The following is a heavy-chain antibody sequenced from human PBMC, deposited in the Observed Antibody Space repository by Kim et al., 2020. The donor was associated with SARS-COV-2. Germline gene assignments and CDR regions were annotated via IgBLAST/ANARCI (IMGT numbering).Heavy chain of an antibody. Sequence: SGRTNYNPSLKSRVTISLNTSTNQFSLKLNSVTAADTAAYYCARNNALDIWGQGTMVTVSS. J-gene: IGHJ3*02. CDR2: SGRT. V-gene: IGHV4-59*01. CDR3: ARNNALDI.